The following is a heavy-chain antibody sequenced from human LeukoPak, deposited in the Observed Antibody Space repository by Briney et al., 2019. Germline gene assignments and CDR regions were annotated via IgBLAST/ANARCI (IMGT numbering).Heavy chain of an antibody. Sequence: ASVKVSCKASGYTFTSYGVSWVRQAPGQGLEWMGWISAYNGNTNYAQKLQGRVTMTTDTSTSTAYMELRSLRSDDPAGYYCARDIDRSGSYYYWGQGTLVTVSS. D-gene: IGHD3-10*01. CDR1: GYTFTSYG. CDR3: ARDIDRSGSYYY. J-gene: IGHJ4*02. CDR2: ISAYNGNT. V-gene: IGHV1-18*01.